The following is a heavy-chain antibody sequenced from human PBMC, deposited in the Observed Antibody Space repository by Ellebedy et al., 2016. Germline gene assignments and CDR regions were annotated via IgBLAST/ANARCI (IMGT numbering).Heavy chain of an antibody. V-gene: IGHV4-59*13. CDR1: GGSISSYY. J-gene: IGHJ5*02. Sequence: GSLRLXXTVSGGSISSYYWSWIRQPPGKGLEWIGYIYNSGSTYYNPSLKSRVTISVDTSKNQFSLKLNSVTAAGTAVYYCARGGSNRNWLNPWGQGTLVTVSS. CDR2: IYNSGST. D-gene: IGHD1-14*01. CDR3: ARGGSNRNWLNP.